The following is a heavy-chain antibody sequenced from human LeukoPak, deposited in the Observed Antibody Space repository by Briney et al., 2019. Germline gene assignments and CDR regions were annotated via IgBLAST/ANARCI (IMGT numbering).Heavy chain of an antibody. J-gene: IGHJ5*02. CDR3: ARERKNYDSSGSQFDP. D-gene: IGHD3-22*01. V-gene: IGHV4-59*12. Sequence: SETLSLTCTVSGGSMSSYYWSWIRQPPGKGLVWIGYSYYSGSTNYNPSLKSRVTISVDTSKNQFSLKLNSVTAADTAVYYCARERKNYDSSGSQFDPWGQGTLVTVSS. CDR1: GGSMSSYY. CDR2: SYYSGST.